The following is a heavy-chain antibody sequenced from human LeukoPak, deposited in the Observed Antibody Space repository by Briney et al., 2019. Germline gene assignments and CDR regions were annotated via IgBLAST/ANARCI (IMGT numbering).Heavy chain of an antibody. V-gene: IGHV4-59*01. CDR1: GGSISTYY. J-gene: IGHJ4*02. CDR2: IYYSGST. D-gene: IGHD3-22*01. CDR3: ARGYYDSSGYWLSYFDY. Sequence: PSETLSLTCTVSGGSISTYYWSWIRQPPGKGLQWIGYIYYSGSTNYNPSLKSRVSISVDTSKNQFSLKLSSVTAADTAVYYCARGYYDSSGYWLSYFDYWGQGILVTVSS.